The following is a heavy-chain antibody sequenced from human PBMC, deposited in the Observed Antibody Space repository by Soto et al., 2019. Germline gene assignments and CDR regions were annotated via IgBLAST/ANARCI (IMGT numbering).Heavy chain of an antibody. CDR2: IIPIFGTA. D-gene: IGHD3-22*01. Sequence: QEQLVQSGAEVKKSGSSVKVSCKASGGIFSSYAISWVRQAPGQGLEWMGGIIPIFGTANYAQKFQGRVTITADESTNTAYMDLSSLRSEDTAVYYCAGTYDTSGDYPYYFEYWGQGTLVTVSS. V-gene: IGHV1-69*01. CDR3: AGTYDTSGDYPYYFEY. J-gene: IGHJ4*02. CDR1: GGIFSSYA.